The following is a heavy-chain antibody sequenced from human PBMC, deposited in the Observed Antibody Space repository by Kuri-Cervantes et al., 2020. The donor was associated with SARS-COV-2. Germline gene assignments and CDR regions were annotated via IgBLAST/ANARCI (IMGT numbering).Heavy chain of an antibody. V-gene: IGHV3-30*14. D-gene: IGHD6-19*01. CDR2: ISFDGRNK. J-gene: IGHJ4*02. Sequence: GESLKISCEASGFIFSGYVMDWVRQAPGKGLEWVAIISFDGRNKKFADSVKGRFTISRDNSKNVVYLQMNSLRIEDTAEYFRARDPCRADISGWQRPFDYWGQGTLVTVSS. CDR1: GFIFSGYV. CDR3: ARDPCRADISGWQRPFDY.